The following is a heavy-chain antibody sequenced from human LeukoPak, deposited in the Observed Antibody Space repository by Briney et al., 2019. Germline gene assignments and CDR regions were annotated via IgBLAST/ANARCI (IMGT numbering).Heavy chain of an antibody. J-gene: IGHJ6*02. CDR2: IYSGGST. Sequence: GGSLRLSCAASGFTVSSNYMSWVRQAPGKGLEWVSVIYSGGSTYYADSVKGRFTISRDNSKNTLYLQMNSLRAEDTAVYYCARETVLYGMDVWGQGTTVTVSS. CDR1: GFTVSSNY. CDR3: ARETVLYGMDV. V-gene: IGHV3-53*05. D-gene: IGHD3-10*01.